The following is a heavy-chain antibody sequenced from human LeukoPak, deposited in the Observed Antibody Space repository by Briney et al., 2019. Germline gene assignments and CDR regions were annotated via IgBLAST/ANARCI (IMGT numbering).Heavy chain of an antibody. CDR1: GYTFSSYG. J-gene: IGHJ6*02. CDR2: SSAYNGNT. V-gene: IGHV1-18*01. Sequence: ASVKVSCKASGYTFSSYGISWGRQAPGQGLEWMGWSSAYNGNTNYAQKLQDRVTMTTDTSTSTAYMELRSLRSDDTAVYYCARDYYYYGMDVWGQGTTVTVSS. CDR3: ARDYYYYGMDV.